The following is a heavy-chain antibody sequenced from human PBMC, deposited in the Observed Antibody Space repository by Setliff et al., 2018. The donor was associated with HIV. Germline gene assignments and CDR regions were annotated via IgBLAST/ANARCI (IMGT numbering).Heavy chain of an antibody. CDR2: IYYSGRT. V-gene: IGHV4-39*01. Sequence: LSLTCTVSGGSISSSSYYWGWIRQPPGKGLEWIGSIYYSGRTYHNPSLKSRVTISVDTSKNHFSLKLSSVTAADTAVYYCARQSYDFWSGPLGFDYWGQGTLVTSPQ. D-gene: IGHD3-3*01. J-gene: IGHJ4*02. CDR3: ARQSYDFWSGPLGFDY. CDR1: GGSISSSSYY.